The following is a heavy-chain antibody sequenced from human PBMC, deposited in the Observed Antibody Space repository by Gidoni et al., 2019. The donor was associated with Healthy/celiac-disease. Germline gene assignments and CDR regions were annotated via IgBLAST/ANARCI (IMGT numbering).Heavy chain of an antibody. V-gene: IGHV3-30-3*01. D-gene: IGHD3-16*02. CDR1: GFTFSRSA. CDR2: ISYDGSNK. Sequence: QVQMVAAGGGVVQPGRSLRLSCAAPGFTFSRSAMHWVRQAPGKGLEWVAVISYDGSNKYYADSVKGRFTISRDNSKNTLYLQMNSLRAEDTAVYYCAREVYDYIWGSYRCLGYWGQGTLVTVSS. J-gene: IGHJ4*02. CDR3: AREVYDYIWGSYRCLGY.